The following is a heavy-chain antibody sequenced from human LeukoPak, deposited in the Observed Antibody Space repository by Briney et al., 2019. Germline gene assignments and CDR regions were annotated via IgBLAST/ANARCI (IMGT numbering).Heavy chain of an antibody. CDR1: GGTXSSYA. V-gene: IGHV1-69*13. D-gene: IGHD3-22*01. J-gene: IGHJ5*02. CDR2: IIPIFGTA. Sequence: GASVKVSCKASGGTXSSYAISGVRQAPGQGLEWMGGIIPIFGTANYAQKFQGRVTITADESTSTAYMELSSLRSEDTAVYYCARLSPYYYDSSGYYYESDPWGQGTLVTVSS. CDR3: ARLSPYYYDSSGYYYESDP.